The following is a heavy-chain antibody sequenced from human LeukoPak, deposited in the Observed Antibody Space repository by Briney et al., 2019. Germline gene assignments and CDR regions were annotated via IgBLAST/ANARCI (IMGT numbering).Heavy chain of an antibody. CDR2: IYYSGST. V-gene: IGHV4-39*07. CDR1: GGSISNSSYY. J-gene: IGHJ3*02. CDR3: ARVKTSSDAFDI. Sequence: SETLSLTCTVSGGSISNSSYYWGWIRQPPGKGLEWIGSIYYSGSTYYNPSLKSRVTISVDTSKNQFSLKLSSVTAADTAVYYCARVKTSSDAFDIWGQGTMVTVSS.